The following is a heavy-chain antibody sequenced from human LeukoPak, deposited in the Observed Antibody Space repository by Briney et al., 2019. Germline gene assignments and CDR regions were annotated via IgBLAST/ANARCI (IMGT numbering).Heavy chain of an antibody. CDR2: INSDGSST. Sequence: PGGSLRLSCAASGFTFSSYWMHWVRQAPGKGLVWFSRINSDGSSTSYADSVKGRFTISRDNAKNTLYLQMNSLRAEDTAVYYCARVNGGSFDLAYYGMDVWGQGTTVTVSS. CDR1: GFTFSSYW. D-gene: IGHD1-26*01. CDR3: ARVNGGSFDLAYYGMDV. J-gene: IGHJ6*02. V-gene: IGHV3-74*01.